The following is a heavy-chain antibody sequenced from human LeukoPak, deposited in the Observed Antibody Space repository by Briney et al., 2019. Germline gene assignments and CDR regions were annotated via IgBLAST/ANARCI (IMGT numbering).Heavy chain of an antibody. CDR1: GGSFSGYY. Sequence: SETLSLTCAVYGGSFSGYYWSWIRQPPGKGLEWIGEINHSGSTNYNPSLKSRVTISVDTSKNQFSLKLSSVTAADTAVYYCARGRSGYDFWSGYYNWFDPSGQGTLVTVSS. CDR3: ARGRSGYDFWSGYYNWFDP. CDR2: INHSGST. V-gene: IGHV4-34*01. J-gene: IGHJ5*02. D-gene: IGHD3-3*01.